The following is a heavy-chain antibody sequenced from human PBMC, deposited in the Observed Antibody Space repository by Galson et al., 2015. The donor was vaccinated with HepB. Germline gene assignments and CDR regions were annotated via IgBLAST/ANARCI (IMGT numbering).Heavy chain of an antibody. D-gene: IGHD5-24*01. V-gene: IGHV1-69*04. CDR1: GGTFSSYT. CDR2: IIPILGIA. J-gene: IGHJ2*01. CDR3: ARDMGGEMATSARWYFDL. Sequence: SVKVSCKAFGGTFSSYTISWVRQAPGQGLEWMGRIIPILGIANYAQKFQGRVTITADKSTSTAYMELSSLRSEDTAVYYCARDMGGEMATSARWYFDLWGRGTLVTVSS.